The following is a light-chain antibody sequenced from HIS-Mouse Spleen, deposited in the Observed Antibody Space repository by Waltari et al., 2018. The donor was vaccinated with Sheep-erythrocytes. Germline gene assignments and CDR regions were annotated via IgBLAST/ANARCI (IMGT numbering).Light chain of an antibody. V-gene: IGLV2-14*03. CDR3: QAWDSSTAV. Sequence: LTQPASVSGSPGQSITISCTGTSSDVGGYNYVSWYQQHPGKAPKLMIYDVSNRPSGVSNRFSGPKSGNTASLTISGLQAMDEADYYCQAWDSSTAVFGGGTKLTVL. J-gene: IGLJ2*01. CDR1: SSDVGGYNY. CDR2: DVS.